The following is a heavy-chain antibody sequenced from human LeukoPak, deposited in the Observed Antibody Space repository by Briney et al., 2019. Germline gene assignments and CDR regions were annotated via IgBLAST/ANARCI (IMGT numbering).Heavy chain of an antibody. CDR2: ISGSGGGT. Sequence: GGSLRLSCAASGFTFSSYAMSWVRQAPGKGLEWVSAISGSGGGTDYADSVKGRFTISRDNPKNSLYLQMISLRAEDTALYYCAKPATYYDILTGYDYWGQGTLVTVSS. CDR1: GFTFSSYA. D-gene: IGHD3-9*01. V-gene: IGHV3-23*01. J-gene: IGHJ4*02. CDR3: AKPATYYDILTGYDY.